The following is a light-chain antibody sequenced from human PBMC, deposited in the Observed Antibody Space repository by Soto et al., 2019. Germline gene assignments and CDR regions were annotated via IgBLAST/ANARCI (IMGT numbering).Light chain of an antibody. CDR1: QGISSR. V-gene: IGKV1-12*01. CDR3: QQSNSFPLT. Sequence: DIQMTQSSSSVSASVGDRVTITCRASQGISSRLAWYQQKPGKAPNLLIYAASSLQSGVPSRFSGSGSETDFTLTIGSLQPEDFATYYCQQSNSFPLTFGGGTKVDIK. J-gene: IGKJ4*01. CDR2: AAS.